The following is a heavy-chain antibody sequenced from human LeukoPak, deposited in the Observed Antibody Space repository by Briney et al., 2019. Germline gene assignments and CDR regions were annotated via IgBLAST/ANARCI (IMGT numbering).Heavy chain of an antibody. CDR2: IKSDGITI. CDR1: GFTFSNYM. J-gene: IGHJ6*02. Sequence: GGSLRLSCAASGFTFSNYMVHWVRQAPGKGLVWVSRIKSDGITITYADSVKGRFTISRDNAKNTLYLQMNSLRAEDTAVYYCARDRHSSYYYGMDVWGQGTTVTVSS. CDR3: ARDRHSSYYYGMDV. V-gene: IGHV3-74*01.